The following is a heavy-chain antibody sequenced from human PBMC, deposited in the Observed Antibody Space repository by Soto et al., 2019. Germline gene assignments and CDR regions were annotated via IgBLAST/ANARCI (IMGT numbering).Heavy chain of an antibody. CDR1: GYTFTGYY. V-gene: IGHV1-2*02. CDR3: ATQNNGSGSYYSSYHYDVMAF. CDR2: INPNSGGT. D-gene: IGHD3-10*01. Sequence: SVKVSCKASGYTFTGYYMHWVRQAPGQGLERMGWINPNSGGTNYAQKFQGRVTMTRDTSISTAYMELSRLRSDDTAVYYCATQNNGSGSYYSSYHYDVMAFWGQGSTV. J-gene: IGHJ6*02.